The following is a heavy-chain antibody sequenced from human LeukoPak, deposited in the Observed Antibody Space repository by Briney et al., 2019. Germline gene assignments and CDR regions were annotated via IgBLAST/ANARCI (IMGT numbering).Heavy chain of an antibody. D-gene: IGHD1-26*01. CDR3: ARGGSGSYASFDC. V-gene: IGHV4-4*07. J-gene: IGHJ4*02. CDR1: GGSISNYY. CDR2: IYTSGST. Sequence: PSETLSLTCTVSGGSISNYYWSWIRQPAGKGREWIGRIYTSGSTNYNPSLKSRVTISVDKSKNQFSLKLSSVTAADTAVYHCARGGSGSYASFDCWGQGTLVTVSS.